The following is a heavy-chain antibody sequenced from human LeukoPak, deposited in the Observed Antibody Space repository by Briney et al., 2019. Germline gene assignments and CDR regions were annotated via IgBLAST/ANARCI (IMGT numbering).Heavy chain of an antibody. Sequence: KSGGSLRLSCAASGFTFSKAWFSWVRRAPGKGLEWIGRIKSDGGTTDYAAPVKGRFTISRDDSKNTLSLQMNSLKAEDTAVYYCTTDLGDYGDYIRCWGQGTLVTVSS. D-gene: IGHD4-17*01. J-gene: IGHJ4*02. CDR3: TTDLGDYGDYIRC. CDR1: GFTFSKAW. V-gene: IGHV3-15*01. CDR2: IKSDGGTT.